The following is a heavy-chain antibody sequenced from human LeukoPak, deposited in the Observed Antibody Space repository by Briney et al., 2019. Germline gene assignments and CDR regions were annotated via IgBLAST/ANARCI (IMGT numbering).Heavy chain of an antibody. D-gene: IGHD3-16*01. Sequence: GGSLRLSCTASGFNIEKYAMHWVRQRPGKGLEWVGVISAEGRTDHADSVRGRFTISRDNSNESLFLQMTSLRDEDTALYYCATWALYHDLDVWGQGTTVTVSS. J-gene: IGHJ6*02. CDR1: GFNIEKYA. CDR3: ATWALYHDLDV. CDR2: ISAEGRT. V-gene: IGHV3-43*02.